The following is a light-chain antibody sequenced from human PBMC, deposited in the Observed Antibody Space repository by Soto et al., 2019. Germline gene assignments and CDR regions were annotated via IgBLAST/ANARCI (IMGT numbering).Light chain of an antibody. CDR3: QQRSNWPYT. J-gene: IGKJ2*01. Sequence: EILLTQSPATLSLSPGERASLSCRASQSVSNFLAWYQQKPGQAPRLLIFDASNRATGIPARFSGSGSGTDFTLTISCLEPEDFAVYYCQQRSNWPYTFGQGTKLEIK. CDR1: QSVSNF. V-gene: IGKV3-11*01. CDR2: DAS.